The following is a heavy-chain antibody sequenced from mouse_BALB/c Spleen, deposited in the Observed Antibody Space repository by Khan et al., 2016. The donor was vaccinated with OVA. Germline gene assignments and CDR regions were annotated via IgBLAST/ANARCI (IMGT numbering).Heavy chain of an antibody. CDR1: GYTFTSHT. D-gene: IGHD2-14*01. V-gene: IGHV1-4*01. Sequence: QVHVKQSGAELARPGASVKMSCKASGYTFTSHTMHWVKQRPGQGLEWIGYINPRSGYTQYNQKFNDKATLTADISSSTAYMQLSSLTSEDSAVYYCARRTTEYALDYWGQGTSVTVSS. CDR3: ARRTTEYALDY. J-gene: IGHJ4*01. CDR2: INPRSGYT.